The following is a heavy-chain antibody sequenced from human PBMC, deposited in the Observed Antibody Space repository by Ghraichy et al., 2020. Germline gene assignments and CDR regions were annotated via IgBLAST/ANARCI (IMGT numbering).Heavy chain of an antibody. CDR2: IGAAGDT. Sequence: GRSLRLSCAASGFTFSTYDIHWVRQDTGKGLEWVSGIGAAGDTYYPGSVKGRFTISRENAKNSLYLQLNSLRAGDTAVYYCARARDSHCLGGICSYYFDSWGQGPLFTFPP. D-gene: IGHD4-23*01. CDR3: ARARDSHCLGGICSYYFDS. J-gene: IGHJ4*02. CDR1: GFTFSTYD. V-gene: IGHV3-13*01.